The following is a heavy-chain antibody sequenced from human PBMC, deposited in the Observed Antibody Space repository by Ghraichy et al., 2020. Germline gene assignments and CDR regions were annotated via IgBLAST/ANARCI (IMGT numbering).Heavy chain of an antibody. V-gene: IGHV3-11*01. J-gene: IGHJ6*02. D-gene: IGHD2-2*01. CDR3: ARDQYQPQSWANYYYYYGMDV. CDR2: ISSSGSTI. CDR1: GFTFSDYY. Sequence: GGSLRLSCAASGFTFSDYYMSWIRQAPGKGLEWVSYISSSGSTIYYADSVKGRFTISRDNAKNSLYLQMNSLRAEDTAVYYCARDQYQPQSWANYYYYYGMDVWGQGTTVTVSS.